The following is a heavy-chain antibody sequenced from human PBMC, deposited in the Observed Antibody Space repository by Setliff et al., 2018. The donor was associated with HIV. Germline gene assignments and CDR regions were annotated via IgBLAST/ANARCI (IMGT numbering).Heavy chain of an antibody. J-gene: IGHJ4*02. CDR3: ARENNFDY. CDR1: GFTFSNYA. V-gene: IGHV3-23*01. CDR2: ILSTGERT. Sequence: GGSLRLSCAASGFTFSNYAMSWVRQAPGEGLEWVSAILSTGERTFYADSVKGRFTISRDTSRNTLYLQMNSLRVEDSALYYCARENNFDYWGQGTLVTVSS.